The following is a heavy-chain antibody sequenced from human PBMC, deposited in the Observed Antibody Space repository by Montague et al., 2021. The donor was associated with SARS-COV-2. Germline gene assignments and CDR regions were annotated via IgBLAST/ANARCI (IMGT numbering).Heavy chain of an antibody. Sequence: SETLSLTCTVSGGSISSYYWNWIRQSPGKGLEWIGYIYYSGSTKYNPSLKSRVTISVDTSKSQMSLRLNSVTAADTAVYYCAGDRDHFSRFDVWGRGTLVTVSS. CDR3: AGDRDHFSRFDV. CDR1: GGSISSYY. D-gene: IGHD1-14*01. CDR2: IYYSGST. J-gene: IGHJ2*01. V-gene: IGHV4-59*01.